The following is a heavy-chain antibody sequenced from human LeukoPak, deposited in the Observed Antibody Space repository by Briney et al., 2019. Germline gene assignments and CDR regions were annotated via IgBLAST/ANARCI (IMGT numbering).Heavy chain of an antibody. V-gene: IGHV4-59*01. CDR2: IYYSGST. Sequence: SETLSLTCTVSGGSISSYYWSWIRQPPGKGLEWIAYIYYSGSTNYNPSLKSRVTISVDTSKNQFSLKLSSVTAADTAVYYCARGRDILTGYYPSYMDVWGKGTTVTVSS. D-gene: IGHD3-9*01. CDR1: GGSISSYY. CDR3: ARGRDILTGYYPSYMDV. J-gene: IGHJ6*03.